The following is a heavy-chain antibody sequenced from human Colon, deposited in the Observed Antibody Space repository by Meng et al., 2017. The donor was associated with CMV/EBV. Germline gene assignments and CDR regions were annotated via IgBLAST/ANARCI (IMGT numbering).Heavy chain of an antibody. J-gene: IGHJ4*02. Sequence: GESLKISCAASGFTFSSYGMHWVRQAPGKGLEWVAGMSFDGTYKHYADSVRGRFTVSRDNSENTLYLQVDPLKDEDTAVYYCARDAVVGPPTRANVGYFDFWGQGTPVTVSS. V-gene: IGHV3-30*06. CDR1: GFTFSSYG. D-gene: IGHD2-15*01. CDR2: MSFDGTYK. CDR3: ARDAVVGPPTRANVGYFDF.